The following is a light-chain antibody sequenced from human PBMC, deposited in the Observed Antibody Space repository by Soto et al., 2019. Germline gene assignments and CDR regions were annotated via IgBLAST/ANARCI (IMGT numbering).Light chain of an antibody. CDR3: QQYNNWPPWT. CDR1: QSVSSN. Sequence: EIVMTQSPATLSVSPGERATLSCRASQSVSSNLAWYQQKPGQAPRLLIYGASTRATGIPARFSGSGSGTEFTLPISSLQSEDFAVYYGQQYNNWPPWTFGQGTNVEIK. J-gene: IGKJ1*01. V-gene: IGKV3-15*01. CDR2: GAS.